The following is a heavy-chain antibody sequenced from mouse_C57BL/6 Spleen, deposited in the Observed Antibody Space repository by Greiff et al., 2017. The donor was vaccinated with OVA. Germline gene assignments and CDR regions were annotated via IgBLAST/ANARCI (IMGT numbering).Heavy chain of an antibody. CDR3: AIYYGYDGYAMDY. D-gene: IGHD2-2*01. Sequence: VQLQQPGAELVKPGASVKLSCKASGYTFTSYWMQWVKQRPGQGLEWIGEIDPSDSYTNYNQKFKGKATLTVDTSSSTAYMQLSSLTSEDSAVYYCAIYYGYDGYAMDYWGQGTSVTVSS. CDR2: IDPSDSYT. CDR1: GYTFTSYW. V-gene: IGHV1-50*01. J-gene: IGHJ4*01.